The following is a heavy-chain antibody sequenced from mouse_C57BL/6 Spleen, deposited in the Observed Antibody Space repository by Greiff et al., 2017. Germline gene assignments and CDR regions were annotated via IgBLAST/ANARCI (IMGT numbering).Heavy chain of an antibody. Sequence: VQLVESGAELARPGASVKLSCKASGYTFTSYGISWVKQRTGQGLEWIGEIYPRSGNTYYNEKFKGKATLTADKSSSTAYMELRSLTSEDSAVYFCASGEDGYFDYWGQGTTLTVSS. D-gene: IGHD2-3*01. CDR3: ASGEDGYFDY. J-gene: IGHJ2*01. CDR1: GYTFTSYG. CDR2: IYPRSGNT. V-gene: IGHV1-81*01.